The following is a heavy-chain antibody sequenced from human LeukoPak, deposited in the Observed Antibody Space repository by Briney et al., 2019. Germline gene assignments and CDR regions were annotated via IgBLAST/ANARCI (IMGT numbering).Heavy chain of an antibody. D-gene: IGHD3-9*01. CDR2: ISGSGGST. V-gene: IGHV3-23*01. Sequence: GGSLRLSCAASGFTFSSYAMSWVRQAPGKGLEWVSAISGSGGSTYYADSVKGRFTISRDNSKNTLYLQMNSLRAEDTAVYYCAKSRYDILTRYYDYWGQGTLVTVSS. CDR3: AKSRYDILTRYYDY. CDR1: GFTFSSYA. J-gene: IGHJ4*02.